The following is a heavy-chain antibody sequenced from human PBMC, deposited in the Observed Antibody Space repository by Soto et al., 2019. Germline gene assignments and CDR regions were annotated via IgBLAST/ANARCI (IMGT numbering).Heavy chain of an antibody. V-gene: IGHV1-24*01. Sequence: SCKVSGNTIDELSMEWVRQAPRKGLEWMGGFDPEDGETMYAQKFQGRVTMTEDTSTDTAYMELISLRFEDTAAYYWATGRSACGDWGKETLVTGSS. J-gene: IGHJ4*01. D-gene: IGHD1-26*01. CDR2: FDPEDGET. CDR3: ATGRSACGD. CDR1: GNTIDELS.